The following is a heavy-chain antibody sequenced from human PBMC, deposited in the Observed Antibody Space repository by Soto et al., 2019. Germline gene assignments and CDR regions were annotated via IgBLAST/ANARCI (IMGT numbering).Heavy chain of an antibody. CDR3: ARIPGFGELLLTFDY. D-gene: IGHD3-10*01. CDR1: GGSISSSSYY. Sequence: SETLSLTCTVSGGSISSSSYYWGWIRQPPGKGLEWIGSIYYSGSTYYNPSLKSRVTISVDTSKNQFSLKLSSVTAANTAVYYCARIPGFGELLLTFDYWGQGTLVTVSS. J-gene: IGHJ4*02. CDR2: IYYSGST. V-gene: IGHV4-39*01.